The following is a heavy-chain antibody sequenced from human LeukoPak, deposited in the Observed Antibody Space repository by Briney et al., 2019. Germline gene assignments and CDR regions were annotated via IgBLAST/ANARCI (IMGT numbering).Heavy chain of an antibody. CDR3: AKDGDGYNYDY. Sequence: GGSLRLSCAVSGLTFSNSAMSWVRQAPGKGLEWVSAISGSGGSTYYADSVKGRFTISRDNSKNTLYLQMNSLRAEDTAVYYCAKDGDGYNYDYWGQGTLVTVSS. J-gene: IGHJ4*02. V-gene: IGHV3-23*01. CDR2: ISGSGGST. D-gene: IGHD5-24*01. CDR1: GLTFSNSA.